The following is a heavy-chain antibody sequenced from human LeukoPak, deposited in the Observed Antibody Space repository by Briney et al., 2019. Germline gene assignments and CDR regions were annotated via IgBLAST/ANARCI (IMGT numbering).Heavy chain of an antibody. D-gene: IGHD6-13*01. CDR1: GFTFDDYA. CDR3: ARVGQQLDLLYYYYYMDV. V-gene: IGHV3-9*01. J-gene: IGHJ6*03. CDR2: ISWNSGSI. Sequence: PGGSLRLSCAASGFTFDDYAMHWVRQAPGKGLEWVSGISWNSGSIGYADSVKGRFTISRDNAKNSLYLQMNSLRAEDTAVYYCARVGQQLDLLYYYYYMDVWGKGTTVTVSS.